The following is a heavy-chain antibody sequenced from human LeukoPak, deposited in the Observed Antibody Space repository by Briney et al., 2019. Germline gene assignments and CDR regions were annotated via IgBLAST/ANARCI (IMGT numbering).Heavy chain of an antibody. V-gene: IGHV3-33*01. CDR3: AREQPTAIATDY. CDR1: GFTFSSYG. D-gene: IGHD2-21*02. Sequence: PGRSLRLSCAASGFTFSSYGMHWVRQAPGKGLEWVAVIWYDGSNKYYADSVKGRFTISRDNSKNTLYLQMNSLRAEDTAIYYCAREQPTAIATDYWGQGTLVTVPS. CDR2: IWYDGSNK. J-gene: IGHJ4*02.